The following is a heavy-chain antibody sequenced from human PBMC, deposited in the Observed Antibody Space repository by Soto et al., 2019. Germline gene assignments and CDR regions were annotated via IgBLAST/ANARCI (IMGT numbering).Heavy chain of an antibody. CDR3: AREATPRIAVSGGYSNWFVP. CDR1: GYTFTSYA. CDR2: INAGNGNT. D-gene: IGHD3-22*01. J-gene: IGHJ5*02. Sequence: ASVKVSCKASGYTFTSYAMHWVRQAPGQRLEWMGWINAGNGNTKYSQKFQGRVTITRDTSASTAYMELSSLRSEDTAVYYCAREATPRIAVSGGYSNWFVPRGQGTLVTVS. V-gene: IGHV1-3*01.